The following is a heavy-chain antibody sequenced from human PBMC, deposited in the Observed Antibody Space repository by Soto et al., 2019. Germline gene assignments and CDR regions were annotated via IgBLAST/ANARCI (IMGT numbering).Heavy chain of an antibody. CDR1: GGSISSGDYY. Sequence: SETLSLTCTVSGGSISSGDYYWSWIRQPPGKGLEWIGYIYYSGSTYYNPSLKSRVTISVDTSKNQFSLKLSSVTAADTAVYYCAREGCSGGSCYSYYYYGMDVWGQGTTVT. CDR2: IYYSGST. CDR3: AREGCSGGSCYSYYYYGMDV. V-gene: IGHV4-30-4*01. D-gene: IGHD2-15*01. J-gene: IGHJ6*02.